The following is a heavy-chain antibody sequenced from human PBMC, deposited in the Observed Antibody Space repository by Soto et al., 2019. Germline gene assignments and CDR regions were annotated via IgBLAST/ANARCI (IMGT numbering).Heavy chain of an antibody. V-gene: IGHV1-3*01. Sequence: QVHLVQSGAEVKRPGASVIISCKASGFNFITYAIHWVRQAPGQSPEWMGWIIADNGDTDYSQKFQDRVTITRDTSATTAYIELRSLTSEDTAVYFCARGSIRDWPFDSWGQGTLVSVSS. D-gene: IGHD2-21*02. CDR1: GFNFITYA. J-gene: IGHJ4*02. CDR2: IIADNGDT. CDR3: ARGSIRDWPFDS.